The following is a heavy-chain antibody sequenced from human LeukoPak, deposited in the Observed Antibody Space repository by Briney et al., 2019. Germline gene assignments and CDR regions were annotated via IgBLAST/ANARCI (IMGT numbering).Heavy chain of an antibody. CDR3: GKGLLGSLDY. J-gene: IGHJ4*01. Sequence: AGGSLRLSCAASGFTFSSYGMSWVRQAPGKGLEWVSAISGSGGSTYYADSVKGRFTISRDNSKNTLYLQMNSLRAEDTAVYYCGKGLLGSLDYWGRGTLVTVSS. CDR2: ISGSGGST. D-gene: IGHD2-21*02. V-gene: IGHV3-23*01. CDR1: GFTFSSYG.